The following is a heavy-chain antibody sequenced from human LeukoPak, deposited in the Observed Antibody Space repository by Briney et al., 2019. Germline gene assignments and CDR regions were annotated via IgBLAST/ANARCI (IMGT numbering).Heavy chain of an antibody. Sequence: DPGGSLRLSCAASGFAASGFTFSTFGMHWVRQAPGEGLEWVAFVRYDGTNKYYADSVKGRFTISRDDSKNTLYLQMNSLRAEDTATYYCAKGYYFDILGGYSSLDSWGQGTLVTVSS. V-gene: IGHV3-30*02. D-gene: IGHD3-9*01. CDR2: VRYDGTNK. CDR3: AKGYYFDILGGYSSLDS. CDR1: GFTFSTFG. J-gene: IGHJ4*02.